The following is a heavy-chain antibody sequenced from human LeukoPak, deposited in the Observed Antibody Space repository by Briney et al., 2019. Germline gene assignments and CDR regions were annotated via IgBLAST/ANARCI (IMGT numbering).Heavy chain of an antibody. CDR1: GFTFSSYA. CDR3: ANPRCFDWWYYFDY. Sequence: GGSLRLSCAASGFTFSSYAMSWVRQAPGKGLEWVSAISGSGGSTYYADSVKGRFTISRDNSKNTLYLQMNSLRAEDTAVYYCANPRCFDWWYYFDYWGQGTLVTVSS. CDR2: ISGSGGST. J-gene: IGHJ4*02. D-gene: IGHD3-9*01. V-gene: IGHV3-23*01.